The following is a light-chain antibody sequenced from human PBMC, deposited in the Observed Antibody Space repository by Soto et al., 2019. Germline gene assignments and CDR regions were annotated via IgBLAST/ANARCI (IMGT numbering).Light chain of an antibody. CDR2: GAS. Sequence: EIVLTQSPGTLSLSPGERATLSCRASQSVSSHLAWYQQKPDQAPRLLIYGASTRATGIPDRFSGSGSGTDFTLIISRLEPEDFAVYYCQQYGGSPITFGQGTRLEIK. V-gene: IGKV3-20*01. CDR1: QSVSSH. J-gene: IGKJ5*01. CDR3: QQYGGSPIT.